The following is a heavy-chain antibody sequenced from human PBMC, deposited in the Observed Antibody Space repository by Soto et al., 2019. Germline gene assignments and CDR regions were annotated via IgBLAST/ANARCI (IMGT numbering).Heavy chain of an antibody. Sequence: GGSLRLSCVASGFTFSDYGMHWVRHSPGKGLEWVAVISYHGNEYYSDSVKGRFTISRDNSEKTLYLQMNSLRAEDTAVYYCAKLAVVVPATPHDYMDVWGQGTAVTVS. V-gene: IGHV3-30*18. D-gene: IGHD2-2*01. CDR2: ISYHGNE. CDR3: AKLAVVVPATPHDYMDV. CDR1: GFTFSDYG. J-gene: IGHJ6*02.